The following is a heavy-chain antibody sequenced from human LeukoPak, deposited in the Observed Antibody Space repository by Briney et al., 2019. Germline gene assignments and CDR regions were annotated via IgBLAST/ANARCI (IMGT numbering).Heavy chain of an antibody. CDR3: ARAGFRSGPWYFDP. J-gene: IGHJ2*01. CDR2: ISSSGNTI. V-gene: IGHV3-11*01. CDR1: GFTFSDYY. D-gene: IGHD6-25*01. Sequence: GGSLRLSCAASGFTFSDYYMSWIRQAPGKGLEWVSYISSSGNTIYYADSVKGRFTISRDNAKNSLYLQMNSLRVEDTAVYYCARAGFRSGPWYFDPWGRGTLVTVSS.